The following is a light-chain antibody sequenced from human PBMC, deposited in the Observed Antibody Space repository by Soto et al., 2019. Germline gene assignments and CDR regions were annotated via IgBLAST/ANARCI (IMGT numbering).Light chain of an antibody. J-gene: IGLJ2*01. CDR1: KLGDKY. V-gene: IGLV3-1*01. CDR3: QAWDSSTVV. Sequence: SYELTQPPSVSVSPGQTASITCSGEKLGDKYVCWYQQRPGQSPVLVIYQDRKRPSGIPERFSGSNSGNTATLTISGTQAMDEADYYCQAWDSSTVVFAGGTKVTVL. CDR2: QDR.